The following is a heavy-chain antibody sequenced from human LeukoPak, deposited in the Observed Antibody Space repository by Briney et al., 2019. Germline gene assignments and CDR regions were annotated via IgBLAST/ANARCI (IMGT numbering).Heavy chain of an antibody. CDR2: ICSSSSYP. D-gene: IGHD2-2*01. CDR1: GFTFSDYY. CDR3: ARSGSIAVVVAAATLVDY. J-gene: IGHJ4*02. V-gene: IGHV3-11*03. Sequence: GGSLTLPCAPSGFTFSDYYMIWIRQAPGRGREWVSYICSSSSYPNYPGSVKVRFTISRGNAKKPLYLQMNSLRAHGTAVYYCARSGSIAVVVAAATLVDYSGQGNLVTVSS.